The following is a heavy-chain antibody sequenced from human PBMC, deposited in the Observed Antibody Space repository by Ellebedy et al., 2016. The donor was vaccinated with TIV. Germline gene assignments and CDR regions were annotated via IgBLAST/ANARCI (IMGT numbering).Heavy chain of an antibody. D-gene: IGHD1-26*01. CDR3: ARDGGSYSDFDY. J-gene: IGHJ4*03. Sequence: AASVKVSCKASGYTFTSYYIHWVRQAPGQGLEWMGIINPSGGSTSYAQKLQGRVTMTRDTSTSTVYMELSSLRSDDTAVYYCARDGGSYSDFDYWGQGTTVTVSS. CDR2: INPSGGST. CDR1: GYTFTSYY. V-gene: IGHV1-46*01.